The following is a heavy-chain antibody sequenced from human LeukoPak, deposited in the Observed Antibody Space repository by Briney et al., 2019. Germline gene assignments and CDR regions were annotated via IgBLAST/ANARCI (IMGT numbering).Heavy chain of an antibody. V-gene: IGHV4-59*01. CDR3: AREEALGSGSFDY. J-gene: IGHJ4*02. CDR1: GGSISSYY. CDR2: IYYSGST. D-gene: IGHD1-26*01. Sequence: SETLSLTCTVSGGSISSYYWTWIRQPPGKGLEWIGYIYYSGSTNYNPSLKSRATISVDTSKNQFSLKLSSVTAADTAVYYCAREEALGSGSFDYWGQGTLVTVSS.